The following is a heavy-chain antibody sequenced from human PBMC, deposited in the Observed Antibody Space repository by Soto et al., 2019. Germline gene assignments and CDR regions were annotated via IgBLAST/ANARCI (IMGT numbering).Heavy chain of an antibody. D-gene: IGHD3-3*01. Sequence: PSETLSLTCTVSGGSISSSSYYWGRIRQPPGKGLEWIGSIYYSGSTYYNPSLKSRVTISVDTSKNQFSLKLSSVTAADTAVYYCARHPVSDFWSGYHPPYYGMDVWGQGTTVTVSS. CDR3: ARHPVSDFWSGYHPPYYGMDV. CDR2: IYYSGST. J-gene: IGHJ6*02. CDR1: GGSISSSSYY. V-gene: IGHV4-39*01.